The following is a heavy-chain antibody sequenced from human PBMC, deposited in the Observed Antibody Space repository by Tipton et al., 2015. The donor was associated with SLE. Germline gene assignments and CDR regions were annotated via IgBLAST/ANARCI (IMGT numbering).Heavy chain of an antibody. CDR1: GGSFSGYY. V-gene: IGHV4-34*01. CDR2: INHSGST. D-gene: IGHD3-10*01. Sequence: TLSLTCAVYGGSFSGYYWSWIRQPPGKGLEWIGEINHSGSTNYNPSLKSRVTISVDTSKNQFSLKLSSVTAADTAVYYCATGPRSAFDIWGQGTMVTVSS. CDR3: ATGPRSAFDI. J-gene: IGHJ3*02.